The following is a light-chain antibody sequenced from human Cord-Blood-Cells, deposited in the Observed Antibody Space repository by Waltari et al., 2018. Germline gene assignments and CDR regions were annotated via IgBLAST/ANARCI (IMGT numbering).Light chain of an antibody. V-gene: IGKV3-15*01. CDR2: GAS. CDR1: QSVSSN. Sequence: EIVMTQSPATLSVSRGERATLSCRASQSVSSNLAWYQQKPGQAPRLLIYGASTRATGIPARFSGSGSGTEFTLTFSSLQSEDFAVYYCQQYNNWPPLTFGGGTKVEIK. J-gene: IGKJ4*01. CDR3: QQYNNWPPLT.